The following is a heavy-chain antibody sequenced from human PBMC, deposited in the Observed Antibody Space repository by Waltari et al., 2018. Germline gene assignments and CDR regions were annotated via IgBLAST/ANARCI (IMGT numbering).Heavy chain of an antibody. J-gene: IGHJ4*02. CDR3: AREIAVTGQYYFDY. V-gene: IGHV3-74*01. D-gene: IGHD6-13*01. CDR1: GFTFISYW. CDR2: MNRDGSTT. Sequence: EVQLVESGGDSVQPGGSLRLSCAASGFTFISYWMHWVRQDPGKGLVWVSRMNRDGSTTTYADSVKGRFTISRDNAKNTLYLQMNSLRAEDTAVYYCAREIAVTGQYYFDYWGQGTLVTVSS.